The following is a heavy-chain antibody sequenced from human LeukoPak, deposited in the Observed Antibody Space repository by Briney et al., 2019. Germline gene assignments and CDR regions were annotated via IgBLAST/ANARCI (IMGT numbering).Heavy chain of an antibody. CDR1: GGSFSGYY. D-gene: IGHD3-16*02. V-gene: IGHV4-34*01. Sequence: PSETLSLTCAVYGGSFSGYYWSWIRQPPGKGLEWIGEINHSGSTNYNPSLKSRVTISVDTSKNQFSLKLSSVTAADTAVYYCARVARNYDYVWGCYRYPYYYMDVWGKGTTVTVSS. J-gene: IGHJ6*03. CDR3: ARVARNYDYVWGCYRYPYYYMDV. CDR2: INHSGST.